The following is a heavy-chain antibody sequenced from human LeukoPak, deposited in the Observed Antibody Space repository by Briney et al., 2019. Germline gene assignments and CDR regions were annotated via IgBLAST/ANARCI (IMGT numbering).Heavy chain of an antibody. CDR3: ARATVTPGIFDY. CDR2: IYTSGST. J-gene: IGHJ4*02. D-gene: IGHD4-11*01. V-gene: IGHV4-4*07. CDR1: GGSISSYY. Sequence: SETLSLTCTASGGSISSYYWSWIRKPAGKGLELIGRIYTSGSTNYTPSLKSRVTMSVDTSKNQFSLKLSSVTAADTAVYYCARATVTPGIFDYWGQGTLVTVSS.